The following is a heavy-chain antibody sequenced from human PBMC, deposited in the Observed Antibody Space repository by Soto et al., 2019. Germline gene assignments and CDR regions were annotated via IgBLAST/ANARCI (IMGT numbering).Heavy chain of an antibody. CDR3: AGDGYCSGCSCDSVPVFDY. CDR1: GFTFSSYG. CDR2: IWYDGSNK. J-gene: IGHJ4*02. Sequence: QVQLVESGGGVVQPGRSLRLSCAASGFTFSSYGMHWVRQAPGKGLEWVAAIWYDGSNKYYADSVKGRFTISRDNSKNTWYLQMNSLTAEDTAVYYCAGDGYCSGCSCDSVPVFDYWGQGTLFTVSS. V-gene: IGHV3-33*01. D-gene: IGHD2-15*01.